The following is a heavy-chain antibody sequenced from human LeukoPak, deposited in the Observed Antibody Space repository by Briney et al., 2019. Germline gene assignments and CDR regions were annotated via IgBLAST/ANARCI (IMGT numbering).Heavy chain of an antibody. J-gene: IGHJ4*02. CDR3: AKDSSQWIQWVPFDY. CDR1: GFTFTIYA. CDR2: ITSRDGTT. D-gene: IGHD5-12*01. Sequence: QTGGSLRLSCAASGFTFTIYAMSWVRQTPGRGLEWVSSITSRDGTTYYAGSVRGRFTISRDNSKNTLYLQMNSLRAEDTAVYYCAKDSSQWIQWVPFDYWGQGTLVTVSS. V-gene: IGHV3-23*01.